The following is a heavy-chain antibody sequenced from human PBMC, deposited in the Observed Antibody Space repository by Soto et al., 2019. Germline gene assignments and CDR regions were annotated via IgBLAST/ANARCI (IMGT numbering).Heavy chain of an antibody. D-gene: IGHD6-19*01. V-gene: IGHV3-30-3*01. CDR2: ISYDGSNK. CDR1: GFTFSSYA. Sequence: QVQLVESGGGVVQPGRSLRLSCAASGFTFSSYAMHWVRQAPGKGLEWVAVISYDGSNKYYADSVKGRFTISRDNSKNTLYLQMNSLRAEATAVYYCARATSSGWYGGRTVWGQGTLVTVSS. J-gene: IGHJ4*02. CDR3: ARATSSGWYGGRTV.